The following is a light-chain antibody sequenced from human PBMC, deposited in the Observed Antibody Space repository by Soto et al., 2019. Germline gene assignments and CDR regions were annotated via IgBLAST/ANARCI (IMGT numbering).Light chain of an antibody. Sequence: DLYMTQTTSSLSASVGDRVTITCRASQTISGYLNWYQQKAGKVPELPIYAASYLGNGVPSRFSGSGSGTYFTLTISSLQPEDLGTYYCQQSYTTPLTLRGGTKVYIK. V-gene: IGKV1-39*01. CDR2: AAS. J-gene: IGKJ4*01. CDR3: QQSYTTPLT. CDR1: QTISGY.